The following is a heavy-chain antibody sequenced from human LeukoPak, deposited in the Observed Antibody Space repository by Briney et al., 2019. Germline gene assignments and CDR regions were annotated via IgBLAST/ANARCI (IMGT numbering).Heavy chain of an antibody. CDR3: ARVGLLLIPIFDY. CDR1: GGSISSSSYY. D-gene: IGHD3-22*01. CDR2: IYYSGST. Sequence: KPSETLSLTCTVSGGSISSSSYYWGWIRQPPGKGLEWIGSIYYSGSTYYNPSLKSRVTISVDTSKNQFSLKLSSVTAADTAVYYCARVGLLLIPIFDYWGQGTLVTVSS. V-gene: IGHV4-39*07. J-gene: IGHJ4*02.